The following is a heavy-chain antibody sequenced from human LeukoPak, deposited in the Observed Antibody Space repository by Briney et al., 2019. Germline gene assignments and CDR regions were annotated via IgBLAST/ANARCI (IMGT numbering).Heavy chain of an antibody. Sequence: SETLSLTCAVYGGSFSGYYWSWIRQPPGKGLEWIGEINHSGSTNYNPSLKSRVTISVDTSKNQFSLKLSSVTAADMAVYYCARGFRYYYDSSGHFDYWGQGTLVTVSS. CDR3: ARGFRYYYDSSGHFDY. V-gene: IGHV4-34*01. CDR1: GGSFSGYY. D-gene: IGHD3-22*01. CDR2: INHSGST. J-gene: IGHJ4*02.